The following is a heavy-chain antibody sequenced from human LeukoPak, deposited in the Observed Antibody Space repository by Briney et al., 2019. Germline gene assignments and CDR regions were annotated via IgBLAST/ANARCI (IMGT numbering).Heavy chain of an antibody. CDR1: GFTFSSYE. V-gene: IGHV3-48*03. Sequence: GGSLRLSCAASGFTFSSYEMNWVRQAPGKGLEWVSYISGSGSTTYYADSVKGRFTIFRDNAKNSLYLQMNSLRAEDTAVYYCARDGYKGSYWRREKEYYFDYWGRGTLVTVSS. J-gene: IGHJ4*02. D-gene: IGHD1-26*01. CDR3: ARDGYKGSYWRREKEYYFDY. CDR2: ISGSGSTT.